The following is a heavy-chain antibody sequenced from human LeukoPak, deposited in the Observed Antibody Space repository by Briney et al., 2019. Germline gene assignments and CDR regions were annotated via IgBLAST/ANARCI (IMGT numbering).Heavy chain of an antibody. Sequence: GGSLRLSCAASGFTFTSYAMHWVRQAQGKGLEWVAVISYDGSNKYYADSVKGRFTISRDNSKNTLYLQMNSLRAEDTAVYYCARDSDSYYDSSGYYSYLDYWGQGTLVTVSS. J-gene: IGHJ4*02. D-gene: IGHD3-22*01. CDR2: ISYDGSNK. CDR3: ARDSDSYYDSSGYYSYLDY. CDR1: GFTFTSYA. V-gene: IGHV3-30*01.